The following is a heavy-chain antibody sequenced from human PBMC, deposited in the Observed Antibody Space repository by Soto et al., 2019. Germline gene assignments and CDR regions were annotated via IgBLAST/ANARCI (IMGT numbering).Heavy chain of an antibody. CDR1: GGSISSYY. J-gene: IGHJ5*01. CDR3: ARDILIGSYSGWFDP. V-gene: IGHV4-59*01. Sequence: PSETLSLTCTVSGGSISSYYWSWIRQPPGKGLEWIGDIYYSESTNYNPSLKSRVTISVDTSKNQFSLKLSSVTAADTAVYYCARDILIGSYSGWFDPCAQRTLVTVSS. CDR2: IYYSEST. D-gene: IGHD1-26*01.